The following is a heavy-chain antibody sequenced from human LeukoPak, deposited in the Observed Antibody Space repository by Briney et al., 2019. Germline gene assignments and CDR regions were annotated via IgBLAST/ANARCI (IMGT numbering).Heavy chain of an antibody. D-gene: IGHD4-17*01. V-gene: IGHV1-18*04. Sequence: ASVKVSCKASGYTFTGYYMHWVRQAPGQGLEWMGWVSAYNGNTNYAQKLQGRVTMTKDTSTSTAYMELRSLRSDDTAVYYCARSSGYGDWDYWGQGTLVTVSS. CDR1: GYTFTGYY. CDR2: VSAYNGNT. CDR3: ARSSGYGDWDY. J-gene: IGHJ4*02.